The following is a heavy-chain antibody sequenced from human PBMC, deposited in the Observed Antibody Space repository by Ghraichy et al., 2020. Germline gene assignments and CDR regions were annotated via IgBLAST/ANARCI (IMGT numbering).Heavy chain of an antibody. CDR3: AREGGAGFDY. Sequence: GGSLRLSCAASGFTFSSYAMHWVRQAPGKGLEWVAVISYDGSNKYYADSVKGRFTISRDNSKNTLYLQMNSLRAKDTAVYYCAREGGAGFDYWGQGTLVTVSS. V-gene: IGHV3-30-3*01. J-gene: IGHJ4*02. D-gene: IGHD1-26*01. CDR2: ISYDGSNK. CDR1: GFTFSSYA.